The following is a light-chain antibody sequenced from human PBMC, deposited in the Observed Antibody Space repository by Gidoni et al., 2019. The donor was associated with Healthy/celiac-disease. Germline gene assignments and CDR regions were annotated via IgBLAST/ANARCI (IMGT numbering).Light chain of an antibody. Sequence: YELTQPPSVSVSPGQTASITCSGDKLGDKYACWYQQKQGQSPVLVIYQDSKRPSGIPERFSGSNSGNTATLTISGTQAMDEADYYCQAWDSSTVVFGGGTKLTVL. CDR3: QAWDSSTVV. CDR1: KLGDKY. J-gene: IGLJ2*01. CDR2: QDS. V-gene: IGLV3-1*01.